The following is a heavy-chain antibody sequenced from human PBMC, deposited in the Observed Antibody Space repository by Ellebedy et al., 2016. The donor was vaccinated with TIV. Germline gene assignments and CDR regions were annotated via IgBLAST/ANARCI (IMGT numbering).Heavy chain of an antibody. D-gene: IGHD3-10*01. Sequence: GGSLRLXXAASGFTFSSYAMNWVRQAPGKGLEWVSVISGIGDRTYYADSVKGRFTISRDNSKNTLYLQMNSLRAEDTAIYYCAKELAYGSGTYRSYYGMDVWGQGTTVTVSS. V-gene: IGHV3-23*01. CDR2: ISGIGDRT. CDR1: GFTFSSYA. J-gene: IGHJ6*02. CDR3: AKELAYGSGTYRSYYGMDV.